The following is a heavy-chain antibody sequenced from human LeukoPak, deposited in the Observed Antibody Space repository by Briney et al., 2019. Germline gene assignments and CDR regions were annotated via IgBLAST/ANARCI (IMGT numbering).Heavy chain of an antibody. CDR3: AKEGPRTLRFLEWGYFDY. V-gene: IGHV3-30*02. D-gene: IGHD3-3*01. Sequence: GGSLRLSCAASGFTFPDYGMHWVRQAPGKGLEWVAFIRYDGSIKFYADSVKGRFTISRDNSKNTLFLQMNSLRAEDTTVYYCAKEGPRTLRFLEWGYFDYWGQGTLVTVSS. CDR1: GFTFPDYG. J-gene: IGHJ4*02. CDR2: IRYDGSIK.